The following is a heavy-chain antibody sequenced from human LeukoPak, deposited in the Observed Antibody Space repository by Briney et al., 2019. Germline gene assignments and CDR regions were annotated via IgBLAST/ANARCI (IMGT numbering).Heavy chain of an antibody. Sequence: GGSLRLSCAASGFTFSSYGMSWVRQAPGKGLEWVSAISGSGGSTYYADSVKGRFTISRDNSKNTLYLQMNSLRAEDTAVYYCAKGGDIVVVTAISYWGQGTLVTVSS. V-gene: IGHV3-23*01. J-gene: IGHJ4*02. CDR3: AKGGDIVVVTAISY. D-gene: IGHD2-21*02. CDR1: GFTFSSYG. CDR2: ISGSGGST.